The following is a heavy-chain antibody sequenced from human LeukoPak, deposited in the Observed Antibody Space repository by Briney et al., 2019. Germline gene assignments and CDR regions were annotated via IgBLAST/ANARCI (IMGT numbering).Heavy chain of an antibody. CDR3: ARVHRSITMVRGVIYWFDP. CDR1: GFTVSSNY. V-gene: IGHV3-53*01. Sequence: GGSLRLSCAASGFTVSSNYMSWVRQAPGKGLEWVSVIYSGGSTYYADSVKGRFTISRDNSKNTLYLQMNSLRAEDTAVYYCARVHRSITMVRGVIYWFDPWGQGTLVTVSS. CDR2: IYSGGST. D-gene: IGHD3-10*01. J-gene: IGHJ5*02.